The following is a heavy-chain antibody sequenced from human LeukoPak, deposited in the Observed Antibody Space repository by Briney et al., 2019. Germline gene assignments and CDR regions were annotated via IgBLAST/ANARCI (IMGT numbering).Heavy chain of an antibody. D-gene: IGHD1-26*01. Sequence: SVKVSCKASGYTFTGYYMHWVRQAPGQGLEWMGGIIPIFGTANYAQKFQGRVTITADKSTSTAYMELSSLRSEDTAVYYCARAHQGASSFDYYYYYMDVWGKGTTVTVSS. CDR2: IIPIFGTA. CDR1: GYTFTGYY. V-gene: IGHV1-69*06. CDR3: ARAHQGASSFDYYYYYMDV. J-gene: IGHJ6*03.